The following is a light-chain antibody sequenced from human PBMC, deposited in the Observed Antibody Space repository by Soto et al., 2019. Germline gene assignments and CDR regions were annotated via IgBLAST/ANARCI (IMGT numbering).Light chain of an antibody. V-gene: IGKV1-27*01. CDR2: AAS. Sequence: DIQMTQSPSSLSASVGDRVTITCRASQDVSNYLAWYQQKPGKVPVLLIYAASSLQSGVPSRFSGSGSGTDFTLAISSLQPEDVATYYCHGYNGAPLTFGGGTKVDI. CDR3: HGYNGAPLT. J-gene: IGKJ4*01. CDR1: QDVSNY.